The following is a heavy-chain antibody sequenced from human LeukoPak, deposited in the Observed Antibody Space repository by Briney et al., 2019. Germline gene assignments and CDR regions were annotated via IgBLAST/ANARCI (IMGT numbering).Heavy chain of an antibody. J-gene: IGHJ2*01. CDR3: ARVGDHFHWYLDL. CDR2: LYSGSDT. CDR1: GFSVSLNY. V-gene: IGHV3-53*01. D-gene: IGHD3-3*02. Sequence: GGSLTLSCAASGFSVSLNYMNWVRQAPGKGLEWVSILYSGSDTYYADSVKGRFTISRDSSKNMLFLHMNSLRAEDTAVYYCARVGDHFHWYLDLWGRGTLVTVSS.